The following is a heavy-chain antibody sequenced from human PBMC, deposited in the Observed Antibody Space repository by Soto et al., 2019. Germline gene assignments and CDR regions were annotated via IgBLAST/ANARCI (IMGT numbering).Heavy chain of an antibody. CDR3: AKGIGDSCYFSFDY. V-gene: IGHV3-23*01. D-gene: IGHD2-15*01. Sequence: EVQLLESGGVLVQPGGSLRLSCTASGFTFNNYAMNRVRQAPGKGLEWVSTIGGSGGPTYYADSVKGSFTISRDMTQNPLYLQMNSRRDLATAVYYCAKGIGDSCYFSFDYWGQGALVAVSS. CDR1: GFTFNNYA. J-gene: IGHJ4*02. CDR2: IGGSGGPT.